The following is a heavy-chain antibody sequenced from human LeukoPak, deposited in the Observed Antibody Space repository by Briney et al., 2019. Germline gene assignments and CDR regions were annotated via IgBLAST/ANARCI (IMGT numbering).Heavy chain of an antibody. CDR1: GFTFSNYW. CDR3: ARDLAYSRLDY. D-gene: IGHD5-18*01. V-gene: IGHV3-7*01. Sequence: GGSLRLSCAASGFTFSNYWMSWVRQAPGEGLEWVANIKQDGSEKYYVDSVKGRFTISRDNAENSLYLRMNSLRVEDTAFYYCARDLAYSRLDYWGQGMLVTVSS. J-gene: IGHJ4*02. CDR2: IKQDGSEK.